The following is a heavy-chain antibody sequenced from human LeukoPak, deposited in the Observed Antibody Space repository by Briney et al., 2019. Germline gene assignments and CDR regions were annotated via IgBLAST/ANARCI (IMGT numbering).Heavy chain of an antibody. CDR1: GFTFSSYS. CDR3: ARLRWEQTGYSSDY. V-gene: IGHV3-21*06. Sequence: GGSLRLSCAASGFTFSSYSMNWVRQAPGKGLEWVSSISSSSSHIYYADSVKGRFTISRDNAKNSLYLQMNSLRAEDTAVFYCARLRWEQTGYSSDYWGQGTLVTVSS. J-gene: IGHJ4*02. D-gene: IGHD4-23*01. CDR2: ISSSSSHI.